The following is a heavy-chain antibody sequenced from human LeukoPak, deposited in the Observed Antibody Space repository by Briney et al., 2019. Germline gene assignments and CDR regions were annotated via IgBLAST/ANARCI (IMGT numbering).Heavy chain of an antibody. V-gene: IGHV3-9*03. J-gene: IGHJ4*02. Sequence: GRSLRLSCAASGFTFDDYVMHWVRQAPGKGLEWVSGISWNSGSIGYADSVKGRFTISRDNAKTSLHLQMTSLRAEDMAFYYCAKEDMSSSYFDYWGQGTLVTVSS. CDR2: ISWNSGSI. D-gene: IGHD6-6*01. CDR1: GFTFDDYV. CDR3: AKEDMSSSYFDY.